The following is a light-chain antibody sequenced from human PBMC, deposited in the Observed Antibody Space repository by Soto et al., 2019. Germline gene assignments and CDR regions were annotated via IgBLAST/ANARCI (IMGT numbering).Light chain of an antibody. V-gene: IGKV1-27*01. CDR3: QKYDDAPLS. CDR1: RGIGNY. CDR2: AAS. J-gene: IGKJ4*01. Sequence: DIQVSQSPSSLSASVGDTVTITCRASRGIGNYLAWYQQKPGKVPNLLIYAASALQSGVSSRFSGSGSGTAFTLTSSRLQPGDVATYYCQKYDDAPLSFGGGTKVEI.